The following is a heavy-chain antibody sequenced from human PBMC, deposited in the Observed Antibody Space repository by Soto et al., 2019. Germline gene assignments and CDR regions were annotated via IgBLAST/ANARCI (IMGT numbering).Heavy chain of an antibody. CDR1: GGTFSSYT. D-gene: IGHD4-4*01. V-gene: IGHV1-69*02. CDR2: IIPILGIA. Sequence: ASVKVSCKASGGTFSSYTISWVRQAPGQGLEWMGRIIPILGIANYAQKFQGRVTITADKSTSTAYMELSSLRSEDTAVYYCDLMTTVRRNEDYYYMDVWGKGTTVTVSS. J-gene: IGHJ6*03. CDR3: DLMTTVRRNEDYYYMDV.